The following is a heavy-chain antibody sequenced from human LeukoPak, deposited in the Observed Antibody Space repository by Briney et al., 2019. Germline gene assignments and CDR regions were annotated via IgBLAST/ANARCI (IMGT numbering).Heavy chain of an antibody. CDR2: IYTSGST. D-gene: IGHD4-17*01. V-gene: IGHV4-4*07. J-gene: IGHJ6*03. Sequence: PSETLSLTCTVSGGSISSYYWSWIRQPAGKGLEWIGRIYTSGSTNYNPSLKSRVTMSVDTSKNQFSLKLSSVTAADTAVYYCARENYGDFNNYYYYYMDVWGKGTTVTISS. CDR3: ARENYGDFNNYYYYYMDV. CDR1: GGSISSYY.